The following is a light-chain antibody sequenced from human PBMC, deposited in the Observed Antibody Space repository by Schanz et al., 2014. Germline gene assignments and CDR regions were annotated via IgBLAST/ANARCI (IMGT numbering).Light chain of an antibody. CDR1: QSVSSTY. Sequence: EIVLTQSPGTLSLSPGERATLSCRASQSVSSTYLACYQQKPGQAPRLLIFGASTRATGVPARLSGSGSGTEFTLTISSLQAEDVAVYYCQHYYTTPFTFGPGTKVEIK. J-gene: IGKJ3*01. CDR2: GAS. CDR3: QHYYTTPFT. V-gene: IGKV3-20*01.